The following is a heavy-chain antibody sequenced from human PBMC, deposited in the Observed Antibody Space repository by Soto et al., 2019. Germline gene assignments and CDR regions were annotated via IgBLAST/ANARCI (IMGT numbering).Heavy chain of an antibody. CDR2: ISYDGSNK. J-gene: IGHJ4*02. V-gene: IGHV3-30*18. Sequence: LRLSCAASGFTFSSYGMHWVRQAPGKGLEWVAVISYDGSNKYYADSVKGRFTISRDNSKNTLYLQMNSLRAEDTAVYYCAKSPVGATTAYYFDYWGQGTLVTVSS. CDR1: GFTFSSYG. D-gene: IGHD1-26*01. CDR3: AKSPVGATTAYYFDY.